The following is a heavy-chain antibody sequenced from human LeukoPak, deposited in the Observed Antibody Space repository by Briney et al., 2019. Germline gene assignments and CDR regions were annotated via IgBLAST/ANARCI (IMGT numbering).Heavy chain of an antibody. CDR2: ISYDGSNK. V-gene: IGHV3-30*19. D-gene: IGHD4-17*01. Sequence: GESLKISCKGSGYRFTSYWIGWVRQMPGKGLEWVAVISYDGSNKYYADSVKGRFTISRDNSKNTLYLQMNSLRAEDTAVYYCARGADYGKGFDPWGQGTLVTVSS. CDR1: GYRFTSYW. CDR3: ARGADYGKGFDP. J-gene: IGHJ5*02.